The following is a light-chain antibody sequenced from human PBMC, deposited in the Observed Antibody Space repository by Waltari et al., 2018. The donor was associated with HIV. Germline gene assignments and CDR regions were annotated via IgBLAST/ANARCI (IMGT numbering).Light chain of an antibody. CDR1: KIGRKQ. CDR2: GEA. Sequence: SYPLTQPPSVSVAPGQPARITGGGIKIGRKQLTWFTTNQSQAPEMAVHGEADRPSGIPDRFSGSIAGNTATLIISRVEAGDEADYYCQVGDDSSDHILFAGGTKLTVL. CDR3: QVGDDSSDHIL. J-gene: IGLJ2*01. V-gene: IGLV3-21*02.